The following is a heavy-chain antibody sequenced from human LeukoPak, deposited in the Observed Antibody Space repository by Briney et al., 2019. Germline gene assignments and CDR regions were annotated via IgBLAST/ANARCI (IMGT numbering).Heavy chain of an antibody. CDR3: AKGEADDSSGADAFDI. V-gene: IGHV3-30-3*01. Sequence: PGGSLRLSCAASGFTFSSYAMHWVRQAPGKGLEWVAVISYDGSNKYYADSVKGRFTISRDNSKNTLYLQMNSLRAEDTAVYYCAKGEADDSSGADAFDIWGQGTMVTVSS. CDR1: GFTFSSYA. J-gene: IGHJ3*02. CDR2: ISYDGSNK. D-gene: IGHD3-22*01.